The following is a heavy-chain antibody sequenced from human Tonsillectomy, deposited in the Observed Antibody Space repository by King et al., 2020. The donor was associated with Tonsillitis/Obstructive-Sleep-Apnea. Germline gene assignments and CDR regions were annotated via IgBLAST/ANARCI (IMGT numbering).Heavy chain of an antibody. CDR3: ARDEGPPSAPFDY. D-gene: IGHD1-14*01. CDR2: IXSDGGST. CDR1: GFTFNYYA. V-gene: IGHV3-64*01. J-gene: IGHJ4*02. Sequence: VQLVESGGGLVQPGGSLRLSCAASGFTFNYYAMHWVRQAPGKGLEYVSTIXSDGGSTYYAKSVKGRFTISRDNSKNTLYLQMGSLRAEDMAVYYCARDEGPPSAPFDYWGQGTLVTVSS.